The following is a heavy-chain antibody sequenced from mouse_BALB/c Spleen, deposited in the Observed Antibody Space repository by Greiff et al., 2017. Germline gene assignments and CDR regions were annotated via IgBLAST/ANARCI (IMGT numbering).Heavy chain of an antibody. CDR2: IWGDGST. CDR1: GFSLTGYG. CDR3: ARDGGLRRRAWFAY. J-gene: IGHJ3*01. D-gene: IGHD2-2*01. V-gene: IGHV2-6-7*01. Sequence: QVQLKESGPGLVAPSQSLSITCTVSGFSLTGYGVNWVRQPPGKGLEWLGMIWGDGSTDNNSALKSRLSISKDNSKSQVFLKMNSLQTDDTARYYCARDGGLRRRAWFAYWGQGTLVTVSA.